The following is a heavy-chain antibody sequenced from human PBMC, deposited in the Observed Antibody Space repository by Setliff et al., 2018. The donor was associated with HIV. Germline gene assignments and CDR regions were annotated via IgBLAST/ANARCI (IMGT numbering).Heavy chain of an antibody. Sequence: PGGSLRLSCAASGFTFSDYWIHWVRQAPGKGPVWISLINSDGSGTSYADSVRGRFTISRDNAKNSLYLQMNSLRAEDTAVYYCATLRQQLITGWFDPWGQGTLVTVS. J-gene: IGHJ5*02. V-gene: IGHV3-74*01. CDR2: INSDGSGT. CDR3: ATLRQQLITGWFDP. D-gene: IGHD6-13*01. CDR1: GFTFSDYW.